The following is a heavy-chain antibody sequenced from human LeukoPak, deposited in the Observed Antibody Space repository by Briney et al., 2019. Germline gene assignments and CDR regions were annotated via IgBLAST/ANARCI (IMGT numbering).Heavy chain of an antibody. V-gene: IGHV3-73*01. CDR3: TEQWLDEGWFDP. D-gene: IGHD6-19*01. CDR1: GFTFSGSA. CDR2: IRSKANSYAT. J-gene: IGHJ5*02. Sequence: GGSLRLSCAASGFTFSGSAMHWVRQASGKGLEWVGRIRSKANSYATAYAASVKGRFTISRDDSKNTAYLQMNSLKTEDTAVYYCTEQWLDEGWFDPWGQGTLVTVSS.